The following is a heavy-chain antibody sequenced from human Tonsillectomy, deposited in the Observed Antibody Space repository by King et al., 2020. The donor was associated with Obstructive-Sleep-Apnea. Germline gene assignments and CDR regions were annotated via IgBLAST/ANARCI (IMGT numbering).Heavy chain of an antibody. Sequence: VQLQESGPGLVKPSQTLSLTCTVSGGSISSGGYYWSWIRQHPGKGLEWIGYIYYSGSTYYNPSLKSRVTISVEPSKNQFSLKLSSVTAADTAVYYCARGGHRGIWFDPWGQGTLVTVSS. J-gene: IGHJ5*02. CDR3: ARGGHRGIWFDP. V-gene: IGHV4-31*03. D-gene: IGHD3-10*01. CDR2: IYYSGST. CDR1: GGSISSGGYY.